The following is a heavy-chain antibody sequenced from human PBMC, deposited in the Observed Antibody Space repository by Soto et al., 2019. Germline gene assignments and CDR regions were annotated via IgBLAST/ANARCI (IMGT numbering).Heavy chain of an antibody. CDR3: ARHNVDGSGWYNWFDP. Sequence: PSETLSLTCTVSGGSISGYFWSWIRQPPGKGLEWIGFAYDSGDRDYNPSLRSRLTISVDTSKNQFSLNLRSVTAADTAIYYCARHNVDGSGWYNWFDPWGQGTLVTVSS. D-gene: IGHD6-19*01. V-gene: IGHV4-59*08. J-gene: IGHJ5*02. CDR2: AYDSGDR. CDR1: GGSISGYF.